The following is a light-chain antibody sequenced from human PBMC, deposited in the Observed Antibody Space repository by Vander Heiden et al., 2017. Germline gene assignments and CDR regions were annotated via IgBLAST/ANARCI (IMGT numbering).Light chain of an antibody. CDR1: QSISSW. J-gene: IGKJ1*01. V-gene: IGKV1-5*03. CDR3: QQNNSYWT. Sequence: DILMTQSPSPQSASVEDRTTITSRASQSISSWLAWYQQKPGQAPKLLIYKASSLESGVPSSFSGSGSGTEFTLTISSLQPDDFATYYCQQNNSYWTFGQGTKVDIK. CDR2: KAS.